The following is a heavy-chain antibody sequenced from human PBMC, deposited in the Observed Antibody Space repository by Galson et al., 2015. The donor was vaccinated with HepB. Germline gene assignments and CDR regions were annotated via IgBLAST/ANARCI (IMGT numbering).Heavy chain of an antibody. D-gene: IGHD5-24*01. CDR3: ASKRWLQLGPNY. CDR2: ISRSGSNI. CDR1: GFTFTDYY. Sequence: SLRLSCAASGFTFTDYYMSWIRQAPGKGLEWVSYISRSGSNIYYADSVKGRFTISRDNAKNSLYLQVNSLRAEDTAVYYCASKRWLQLGPNYWGQGTLVTVSS. V-gene: IGHV3-11*01. J-gene: IGHJ4*02.